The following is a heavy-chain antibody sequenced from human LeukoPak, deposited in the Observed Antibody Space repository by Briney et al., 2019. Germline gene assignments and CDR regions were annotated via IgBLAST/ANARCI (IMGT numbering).Heavy chain of an antibody. D-gene: IGHD2-8*01. V-gene: IGHV4-61*02. Sequence: SEAPSLTCTVSGGSILGGYFYWSWVRQPAGKGLEWIGRVDASGGTNYNPSLRSRVIISVDTSKNQFSLNLSSVTAADTAVYYCARWGVGFSNNGFDYWGRGSLVTVSS. CDR3: ARWGVGFSNNGFDY. CDR2: VDASGGT. CDR1: GGSILGGYFY. J-gene: IGHJ4*02.